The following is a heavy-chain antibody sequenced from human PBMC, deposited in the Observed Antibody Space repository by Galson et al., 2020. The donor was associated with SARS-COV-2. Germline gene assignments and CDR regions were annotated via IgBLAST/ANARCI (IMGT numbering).Heavy chain of an antibody. V-gene: IGHV3-30*01. J-gene: IGHJ4*02. CDR2: ISYDGSNK. CDR3: AREPLGVAGFDY. CDR1: GFTFSSYA. Sequence: GGSLRLSCAASGFTFSSYAMHWVRQAPGKGLEWVAVISYDGSNKYYADSVKGRFTISRDNSKNTLYLQMNSLRAEDTAVYYCAREPLGVAGFDYWGQGTLVTVSS. D-gene: IGHD6-19*01.